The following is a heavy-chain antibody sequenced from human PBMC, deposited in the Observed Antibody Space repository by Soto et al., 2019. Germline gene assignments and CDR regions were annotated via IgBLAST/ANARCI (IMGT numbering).Heavy chain of an antibody. CDR3: AHRNPGGYCSGGSCPDYFDY. V-gene: IGHV2-5*02. J-gene: IGHJ4*02. CDR2: IYWDDDK. D-gene: IGHD2-15*01. CDR1: GFSLSTSGVG. Sequence: QITLKESGPTLVKPTQTLTLTCTFSGFSLSTSGVGVGWIRQPPGKALEWLALIYWDDDKRYSPSLKSRLTITKDTSKNQVVLTMTNMDPVDTATYYCAHRNPGGYCSGGSCPDYFDYWGQGTLVTVSS.